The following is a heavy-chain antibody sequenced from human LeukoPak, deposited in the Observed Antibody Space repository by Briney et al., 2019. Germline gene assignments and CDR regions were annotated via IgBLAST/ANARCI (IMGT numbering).Heavy chain of an antibody. CDR1: GYTFTSYY. J-gene: IGHJ4*02. D-gene: IGHD6-6*01. V-gene: IGHV1-46*01. CDR3: ALAARSKPFDY. CDR2: INPSGGST. Sequence: ASVEVSCKASGYTFTSYYMHWVRQAPGQGLEWMGIINPSGGSTSYAQKFQGRVTMTRDTSTSTVYMELSSLRSEDTAVYYCALAARSKPFDYWGQGTLVTVSS.